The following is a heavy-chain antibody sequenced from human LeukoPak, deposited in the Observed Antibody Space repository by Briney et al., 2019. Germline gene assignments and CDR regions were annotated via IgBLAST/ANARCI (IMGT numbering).Heavy chain of an antibody. D-gene: IGHD6-19*01. V-gene: IGHV4-34*01. J-gene: IGHJ4*02. CDR3: ARHGGWHFDY. Sequence: SETLSLTCTVSGGSISSYYWSWIRQPPGKGLEWIGEINHSGSTNYNPSLKSRVTISVDKSKNQFSLKLTSVTAADTAVYYCARHGGWHFDYWGQGTLVTVSS. CDR2: INHSGST. CDR1: GGSISSYY.